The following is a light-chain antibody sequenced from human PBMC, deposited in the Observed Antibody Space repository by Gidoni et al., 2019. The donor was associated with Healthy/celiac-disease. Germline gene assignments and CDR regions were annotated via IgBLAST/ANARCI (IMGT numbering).Light chain of an antibody. V-gene: IGKV1-39*01. CDR2: AAS. J-gene: IGKJ1*01. CDR3: QQSYSTPQT. CDR1: QRISSY. Sequence: DIQMTQSPSSLSASVGDRVTITCRASQRISSYLNWYQQKPGKAPKLLIYAASSLQSGVPSRFSGSGSGTDFTLTISSLQPEDFATYSCQQSYSTPQTFGQGTKVEIK.